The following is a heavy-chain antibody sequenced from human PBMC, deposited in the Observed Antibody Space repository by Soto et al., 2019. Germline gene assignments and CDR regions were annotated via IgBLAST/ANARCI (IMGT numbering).Heavy chain of an antibody. V-gene: IGHV3-23*01. CDR2: ISGSGGST. CDR3: AKDRNRLERRGRFEY. Sequence: PGGSLRLSCAASGFTFSSYAMSWVRQAPGKGLEWVAAISGSGGSTYYADSVKGRFTISRDNSKNTLYLQMNSLRAEDTAVYYCAKDRNRLERRGRFEYWGQGTLVTVSS. D-gene: IGHD1-1*01. CDR1: GFTFSSYA. J-gene: IGHJ4*02.